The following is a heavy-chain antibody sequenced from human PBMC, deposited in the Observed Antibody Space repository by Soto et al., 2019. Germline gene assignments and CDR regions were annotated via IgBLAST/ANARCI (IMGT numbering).Heavy chain of an antibody. CDR1: GYTFTGYY. Sequence: ASVKVSCKASGYTFTGYYMHWVRQAPGQGLEWMGWINPNSGGTNYAQKFQGWVTMTRDTSISTAYMELSRLRSDDTAVYYCARGEGIKLVTTPFDYWGQGTLVTVSS. CDR2: INPNSGGT. J-gene: IGHJ4*02. D-gene: IGHD5-18*01. CDR3: ARGEGIKLVTTPFDY. V-gene: IGHV1-2*04.